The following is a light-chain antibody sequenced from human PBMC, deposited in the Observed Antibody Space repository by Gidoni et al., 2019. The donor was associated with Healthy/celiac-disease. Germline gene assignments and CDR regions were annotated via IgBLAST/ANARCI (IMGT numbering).Light chain of an antibody. J-gene: IGLJ2*01. CDR2: SHN. CDR3: AAWDDSLNGPV. Sequence: QSVLTQPPSASGTPGQRVTISYSGSSSHIGSKTVNWYQQLPGTAPKLLIYSHNQRPSGVTARFSGAKSGTSASLAISGLQSEDEADYYCAAWDDSLNGPVFGGGTKLPVL. CDR1: SSHIGSKT. V-gene: IGLV1-44*01.